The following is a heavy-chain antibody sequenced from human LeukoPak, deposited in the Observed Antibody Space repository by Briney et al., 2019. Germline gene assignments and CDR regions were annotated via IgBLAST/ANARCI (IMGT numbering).Heavy chain of an antibody. V-gene: IGHV3-30*02. Sequence: QPGGSLRLSCEASGFTFSNYWMSWVRQAPGKGLEWVTFIRSDSSYKYYADSVKGRFTTSRDNSKSTLDLQMNSLRPEDTALYYCARDRGVSGNYYDYWGQGTLVTVSS. CDR3: ARDRGVSGNYYDY. D-gene: IGHD3-10*01. CDR2: IRSDSSYK. J-gene: IGHJ4*02. CDR1: GFTFSNYW.